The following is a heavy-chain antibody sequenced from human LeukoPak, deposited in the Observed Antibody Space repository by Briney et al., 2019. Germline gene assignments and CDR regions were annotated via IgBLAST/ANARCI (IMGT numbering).Heavy chain of an antibody. Sequence: SETLSLTCTVSGCSISSYYWSWIRQPAGKGLEWIGRIYTSGSTNYNPSLKSRVTMSVDTSKNQFSLKLSSVTAADTAVYYCARDNWLDPLYGMDVWGQGTTVTVSS. CDR1: GCSISSYY. CDR3: ARDNWLDPLYGMDV. CDR2: IYTSGST. V-gene: IGHV4-4*07. J-gene: IGHJ6*02. D-gene: IGHD1-20*01.